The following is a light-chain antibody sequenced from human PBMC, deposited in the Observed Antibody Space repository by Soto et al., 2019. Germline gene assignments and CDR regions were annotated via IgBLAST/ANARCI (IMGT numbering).Light chain of an antibody. CDR2: GAS. J-gene: IGKJ2*01. CDR3: QQYGSSPMYT. Sequence: EIVLTQSPGTLSLSPGERATLSCRASQSVSSSYLAWYQQKPGQAPRLLIHGASARATGIPDRFSGSGSGTDFTLTISRLEPEYFSVYFCQQYGSSPMYTFGQATKLEIK. CDR1: QSVSSSY. V-gene: IGKV3-20*01.